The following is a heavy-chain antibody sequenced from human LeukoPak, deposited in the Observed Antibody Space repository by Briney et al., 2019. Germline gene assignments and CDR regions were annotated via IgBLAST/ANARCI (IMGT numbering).Heavy chain of an antibody. Sequence: GASVKVSCKASGYTFTGYYMHWVRQAPGQGLEWMGWINPNSGGTNYARKFQGWVTMTRDTSISTAYMELSRLRSDDTAVYYCARAPPDTAMVKYYYGMDVWGQGTTVTVSS. CDR3: ARAPPDTAMVKYYYGMDV. CDR1: GYTFTGYY. V-gene: IGHV1-2*04. CDR2: INPNSGGT. J-gene: IGHJ6*02. D-gene: IGHD5-18*01.